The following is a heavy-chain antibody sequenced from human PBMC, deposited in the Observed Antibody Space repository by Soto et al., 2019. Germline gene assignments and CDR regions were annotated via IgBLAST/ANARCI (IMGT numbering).Heavy chain of an antibody. CDR3: AGFSSGWSYYYYGMDV. D-gene: IGHD6-19*01. CDR1: GFTFSSYW. CDR2: IKQDGSEK. J-gene: IGHJ6*02. Sequence: GGSLRLSCAASGFTFSSYWMSWVRQAPGKGLEWVANIKQDGSEKYYVDSVKGRFTISRDNAKNSLYLQMNSLRAEDTAVYYCAGFSSGWSYYYYGMDVWGQGTTVTVSS. V-gene: IGHV3-7*05.